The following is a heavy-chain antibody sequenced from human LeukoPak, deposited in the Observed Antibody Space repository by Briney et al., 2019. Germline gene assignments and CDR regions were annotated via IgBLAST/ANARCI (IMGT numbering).Heavy chain of an antibody. CDR3: ARVRGYSYGSDAFDI. CDR2: IYYSGST. Sequence: SETLSLTCTVSGGSISSYYWSWIRQPPGKGLEWIGYIYYSGSTNYNPSLKSRVTISVDTSKNQLSLKLSSVTAADTAVFYCARVRGYSYGSDAFDIWGQGTVVTVSS. V-gene: IGHV4-59*01. D-gene: IGHD5-18*01. CDR1: GGSISSYY. J-gene: IGHJ3*02.